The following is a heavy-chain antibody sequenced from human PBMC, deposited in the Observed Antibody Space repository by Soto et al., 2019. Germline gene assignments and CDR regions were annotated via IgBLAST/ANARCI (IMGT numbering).Heavy chain of an antibody. CDR1: GGSISSHY. D-gene: IGHD3-16*01. CDR3: ARDHVLGY. Sequence: SETMSLTSTVAGGSISSHYWSWIRQPPGKGLEWIGYIYYSGSTNYNPSLKSRVTISVDTSKNQFSLKLSSVTAADTAVYYCARDHVLGYWGQGTLVTVSS. V-gene: IGHV4-59*11. CDR2: IYYSGST. J-gene: IGHJ4*02.